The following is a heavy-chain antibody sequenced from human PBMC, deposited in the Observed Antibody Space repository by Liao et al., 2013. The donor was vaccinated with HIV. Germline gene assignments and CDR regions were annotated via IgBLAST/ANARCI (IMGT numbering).Heavy chain of an antibody. CDR3: ARAAPQGWFDL. J-gene: IGHJ5*02. V-gene: IGHV4-4*07. CDR1: GGTVSNYY. CDR2: TQLRGAT. Sequence: QVKLLESGPGLVKPWETLALTCNVSGGTVSNYYWSWIRQSPGKGLEWIGRTQLRGATTYNPSFKSRVAMSIDASKSQLSLRLDSLTAADTAVYYCARAAPQGWFDLWGQGTLVIVSS.